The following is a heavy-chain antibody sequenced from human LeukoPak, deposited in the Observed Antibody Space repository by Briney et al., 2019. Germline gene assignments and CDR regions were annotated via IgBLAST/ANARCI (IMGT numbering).Heavy chain of an antibody. D-gene: IGHD3-3*01. Sequence: GESLKISCKGSGYSFTSYWIGWVRQMPGKGLEWMGIIYPGDSDTRYSPSFQGQVTISADKSISTAYLQWSSLKASDIAMYYCARRIRRNDFWSGYYPYYFDYWGQGTLVTVSS. CDR3: ARRIRRNDFWSGYYPYYFDY. J-gene: IGHJ4*02. CDR2: IYPGDSDT. CDR1: GYSFTSYW. V-gene: IGHV5-51*01.